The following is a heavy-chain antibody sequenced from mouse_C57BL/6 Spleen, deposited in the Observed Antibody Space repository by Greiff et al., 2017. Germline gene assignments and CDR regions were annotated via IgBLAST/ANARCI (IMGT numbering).Heavy chain of an antibody. CDR2: IYPGDGDT. Sequence: QVKLQESGPELVKPGASVKISCKASGYAFSSSWMNWVKQRPGKGLEWIGRIYPGDGDTNYNGKFKGKATLTADKSSSTAYMQLSSLTSEDSAVYFCASNYPFDYWGQGTTLTVSS. CDR3: ASNYPFDY. V-gene: IGHV1-82*01. J-gene: IGHJ2*01. D-gene: IGHD2-1*01. CDR1: GYAFSSSW.